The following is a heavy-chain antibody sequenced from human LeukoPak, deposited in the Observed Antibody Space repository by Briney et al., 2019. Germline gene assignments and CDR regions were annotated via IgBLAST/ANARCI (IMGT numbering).Heavy chain of an antibody. V-gene: IGHV5-51*01. CDR1: GYSFTSYW. J-gene: IGHJ3*02. CDR2: IYPGDSDT. CDR3: ARGYCGGDCYHDAFDI. D-gene: IGHD2-21*02. Sequence: GESLKISCKGSGYSFTSYWIGWVRQMPGKGLEWMGIIYPGDSDTRYSPSFQGQVTISADKSISTAYLQWSSLKASDTAMYYCARGYCGGDCYHDAFDIWGQGTMVTVSS.